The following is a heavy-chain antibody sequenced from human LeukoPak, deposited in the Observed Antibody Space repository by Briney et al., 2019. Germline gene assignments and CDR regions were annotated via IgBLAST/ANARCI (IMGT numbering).Heavy chain of an antibody. V-gene: IGHV3-48*01. J-gene: IGHJ6*02. CDR3: AKVDATVTTYGRLYYYGMDV. CDR1: GFTFSSYS. CDR2: ISSSSSTI. Sequence: GGSLRLSCAASGFTFSSYSMNWVRQAPGKGLEWVSFISSSSSTIYYADSVKGRFTISRDNAKNSLYLQMNSLRAEDTAVYYCAKVDATVTTYGRLYYYGMDVWGQGTTVTVSS. D-gene: IGHD4-17*01.